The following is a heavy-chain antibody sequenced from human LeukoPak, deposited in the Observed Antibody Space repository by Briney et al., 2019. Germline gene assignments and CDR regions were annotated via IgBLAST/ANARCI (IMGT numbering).Heavy chain of an antibody. CDR1: GFIVSSNY. J-gene: IGHJ4*02. D-gene: IGHD4-17*01. V-gene: IGHV3-53*01. Sequence: PGGSLRLSYAASGFIVSSNYMSWVRQAPGKGLEWVSILYRGGTTYYADSVKGRFTISRDNSNNTLYHQMNSLRAEDTAVYFCARSMTTVATLDSWGQGTLVTVSS. CDR2: LYRGGTT. CDR3: ARSMTTVATLDS.